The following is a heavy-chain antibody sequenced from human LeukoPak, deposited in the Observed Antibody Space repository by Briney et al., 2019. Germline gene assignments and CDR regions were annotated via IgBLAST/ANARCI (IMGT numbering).Heavy chain of an antibody. CDR3: ARTRTKSGYDPFYYYYMDV. Sequence: GESLKISCKGSGYSFTSYWTGWVRQMPGKGLEWMGIIYPGDSETRYSPSFQGQVTISADKSISTAYLQWSSLKASDTAMYYCARTRTKSGYDPFYYYYMDVWGKGTTVTISS. CDR2: IYPGDSET. J-gene: IGHJ6*03. V-gene: IGHV5-51*01. D-gene: IGHD5-12*01. CDR1: GYSFTSYW.